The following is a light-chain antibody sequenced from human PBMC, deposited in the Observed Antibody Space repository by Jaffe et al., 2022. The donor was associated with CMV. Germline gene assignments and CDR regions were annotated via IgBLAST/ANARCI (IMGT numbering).Light chain of an antibody. J-gene: IGLJ2*01. CDR1: SSNIGSTT. CDR3: ATWDVSLNEVV. Sequence: QSVLTQPPSASGTPGQRVTISCSGSSSNIGSTTVNWYQQVPATAPKLVIFKDNQRPSGVPGRFSASKSGTSASLAISGLQSEDEATYYCATWDVSLNEVVFGGGTKLTVL. V-gene: IGLV1-44*01. CDR2: KDN.